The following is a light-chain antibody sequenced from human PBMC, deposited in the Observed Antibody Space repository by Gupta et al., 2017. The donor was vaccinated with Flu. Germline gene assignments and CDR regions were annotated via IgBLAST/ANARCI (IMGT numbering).Light chain of an antibody. Sequence: PGERATLSCRASQNVSSTYLAWYQQKPGQAPRLLIHGASNRATDTPGRFGGSGSAKDFTLTSSRQEDEDFAIYYEHQYLTSYAFGQGTKVEIK. J-gene: IGKJ1*01. CDR2: GAS. V-gene: IGKV3-20*01. CDR1: QNVSSTY. CDR3: HQYLTSYA.